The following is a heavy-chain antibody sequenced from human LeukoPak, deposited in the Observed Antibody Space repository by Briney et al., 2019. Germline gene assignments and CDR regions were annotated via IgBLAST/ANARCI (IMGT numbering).Heavy chain of an antibody. V-gene: IGHV3-30-3*01. CDR2: ISYDGSNK. D-gene: IGHD6-13*01. CDR3: ARDIAAAGPYYFDY. J-gene: IGHJ4*02. Sequence: GGSLRLSCAASGLTFSSYWMHWVRQAPGKGLEWVAVISYDGSNKYYADSVKGRFTISRDNSKNTLYLQMNSLRVEDTAVYYCARDIAAAGPYYFDYWGQGTLVTVSS. CDR1: GLTFSSYW.